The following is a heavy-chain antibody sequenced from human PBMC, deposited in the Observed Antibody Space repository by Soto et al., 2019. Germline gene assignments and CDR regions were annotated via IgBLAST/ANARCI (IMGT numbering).Heavy chain of an antibody. CDR2: FDPEDGET. CDR1: GYTLNELS. D-gene: IGHD3-10*01. J-gene: IGHJ6*02. CDR3: ATASITMVRGVIGGPNYYYGMDV. Sequence: ASVKVSCKVSGYTLNELSMHWVRQAPGKGLEWMGGFDPEDGETIYAQKFQGRVTMTEDTSTDTAYMELSSLRSEDTAVYYCATASITMVRGVIGGPNYYYGMDVWGQGTTVTV. V-gene: IGHV1-24*01.